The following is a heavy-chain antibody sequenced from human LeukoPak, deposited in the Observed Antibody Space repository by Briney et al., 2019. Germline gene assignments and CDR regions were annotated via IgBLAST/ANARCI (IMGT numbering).Heavy chain of an antibody. CDR2: ISGSGGST. D-gene: IGHD2-2*02. CDR1: GFTFSSYA. Sequence: PGGSLRLSCAASGFTFSSYAMSWVRQAPGKGLEWVSAISGSGGSTYYADSVKGRFTISRDNSKNTLYLQMNSLRAEDTAVYHCAKDGNGIVVVPAAIKGGGYYYYGMDVWGQGTTVTVSS. CDR3: AKDGNGIVVVPAAIKGGGYYYYGMDV. J-gene: IGHJ6*02. V-gene: IGHV3-23*01.